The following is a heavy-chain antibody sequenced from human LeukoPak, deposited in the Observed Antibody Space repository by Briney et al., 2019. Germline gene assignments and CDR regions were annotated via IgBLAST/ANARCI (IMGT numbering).Heavy chain of an antibody. D-gene: IGHD3-22*01. Sequence: ASVKVSCKTSGYSFTNYGITWVRQATGQGLEWMGWISGYNSKPFYAQNFQGRVTMTTDTSTSTVYMELRSLRSDDTAVYYCARDQYYDSKGWFDPWGQGTLVTVSS. CDR2: ISGYNSKP. CDR1: GYSFTNYG. CDR3: ARDQYYDSKGWFDP. V-gene: IGHV1-18*01. J-gene: IGHJ5*02.